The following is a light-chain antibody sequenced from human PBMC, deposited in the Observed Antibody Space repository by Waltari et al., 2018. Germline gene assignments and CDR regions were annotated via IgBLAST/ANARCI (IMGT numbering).Light chain of an antibody. CDR1: SSDIGRYNY. J-gene: IGLJ3*02. CDR3: SSFTSSSSWV. Sequence: QSALTQPASVSGSPGQSITISCTGTSSDIGRYNYVSWFQQRPGKAPKLMIYDVTKRPSGLSNRFSGSKSGNTASLTISGLQTEDEADCYCSSFTSSSSWVFGGGTRLTVL. CDR2: DVT. V-gene: IGLV2-14*03.